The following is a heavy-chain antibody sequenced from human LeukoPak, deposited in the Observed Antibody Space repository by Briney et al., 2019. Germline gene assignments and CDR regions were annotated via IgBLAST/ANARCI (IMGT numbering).Heavy chain of an antibody. CDR2: ISGSGGST. Sequence: PGGSLRLSCAASGFTFSSYGMSWVRQAPGKGLEWVSAISGSGGSTYYADSVKGRFTISRDNSKNTLYLQMNSLRAEDTAVYYCAKEYSSSWYGGWDYWGQGTLVTVSS. D-gene: IGHD6-13*01. CDR1: GFTFSSYG. J-gene: IGHJ4*02. V-gene: IGHV3-23*01. CDR3: AKEYSSSWYGGWDY.